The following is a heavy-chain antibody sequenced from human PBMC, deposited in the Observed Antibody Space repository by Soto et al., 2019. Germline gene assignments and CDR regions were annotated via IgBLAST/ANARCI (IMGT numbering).Heavy chain of an antibody. CDR1: GGSISSYY. J-gene: IGHJ4*02. D-gene: IGHD2-2*01. CDR2: IYYSGST. V-gene: IGHV4-59*01. CDR3: ARGICSSTSCLFDY. Sequence: SETLSLTCTVSGGSISSYYWSWIRQPPGKGLEWIGYIYYSGSTNYNPSLKSRVTISVDTSKNQFSLKLSSVTAADTAVYYCARGICSSTSCLFDYWGQGTLVTVSS.